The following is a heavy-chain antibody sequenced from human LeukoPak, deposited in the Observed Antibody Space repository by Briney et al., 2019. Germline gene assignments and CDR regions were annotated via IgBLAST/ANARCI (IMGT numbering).Heavy chain of an antibody. CDR2: ITGYSEST. CDR1: GFTFSNYA. V-gene: IGHV3-23*01. CDR3: AKYRSVYLYCFDS. Sequence: PGGSLRLSCAASGFTFSNYAMSWVRQAPGKGLEWVSIITGYSESTYYADSVKGRFTISRDNSQNTLYLQMNSLRVEDTAIYYCAKYRSVYLYCFDSWGRGTLVTVSS. D-gene: IGHD3-22*01. J-gene: IGHJ4*02.